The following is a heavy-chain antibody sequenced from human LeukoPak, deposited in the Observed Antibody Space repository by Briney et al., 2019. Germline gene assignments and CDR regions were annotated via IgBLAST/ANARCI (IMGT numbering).Heavy chain of an antibody. Sequence: GGSLRLSCAASGFTFSSFAMHWVRQAPGKGLEWVAVIWYDGSNKYYADSVKGRFTISRGNSKNTLYLQMNSLRAEDTAVYYCARDEYYYDSSGYAFDIWGQGTMVTVSS. CDR1: GFTFSSFA. CDR3: ARDEYYYDSSGYAFDI. D-gene: IGHD3-22*01. J-gene: IGHJ3*02. CDR2: IWYDGSNK. V-gene: IGHV3-33*01.